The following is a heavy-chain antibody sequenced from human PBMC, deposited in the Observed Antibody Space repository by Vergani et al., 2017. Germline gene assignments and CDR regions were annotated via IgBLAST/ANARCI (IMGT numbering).Heavy chain of an antibody. CDR3: ARDSQVREVAAVYYYDYYGMDV. V-gene: IGHV3-48*01. D-gene: IGHD2-15*01. J-gene: IGHJ6*02. CDR2: ISSSSSTI. Sequence: EVQLVESGGGLVQPGGSLRLSCAASGFTFSSYSMNWVRQAPGKGLEWVSYISSSSSTIYYADSVKGRCTISRDNAKNSLYLQMNSLRAEDTAVYYCARDSQVREVAAVYYYDYYGMDVWGQGTTVTVS. CDR1: GFTFSSYS.